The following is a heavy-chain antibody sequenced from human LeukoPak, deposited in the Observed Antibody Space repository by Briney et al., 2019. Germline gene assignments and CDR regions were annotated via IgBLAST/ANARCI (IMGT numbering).Heavy chain of an antibody. V-gene: IGHV3-11*01. CDR2: ISISGTTI. CDR1: GFTFTDYY. D-gene: IGHD4-17*01. Sequence: GVSLRLSCAASGFTFTDYYMSWIRQAPGKGLEWVSYISISGTTIYYADSVKGRFTFSRDNAKNSLYLQMNSLRAEDTAVYYCARAGRLQYGDYVAFDYWGQGTLVTVSS. CDR3: ARAGRLQYGDYVAFDY. J-gene: IGHJ4*02.